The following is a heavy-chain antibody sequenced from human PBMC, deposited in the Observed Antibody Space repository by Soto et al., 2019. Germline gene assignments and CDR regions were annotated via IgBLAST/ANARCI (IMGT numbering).Heavy chain of an antibody. D-gene: IGHD3-3*01. CDR2: MNTNTGNT. CDR3: ARVVRFFGGNAGY. J-gene: IGHJ4*02. CDR1: GYTFTEFD. V-gene: IGHV1-8*01. Sequence: QVLLVQSGADVQKPWASVKVSCKTSGYTFTEFDINWVRQAPGQGLEWMGWMNTNTGNTGYAQKFQGRVTMTRDTPISTAYMELRRLGSEDRAVYYCARVVRFFGGNAGYWGQGTLVTVSS.